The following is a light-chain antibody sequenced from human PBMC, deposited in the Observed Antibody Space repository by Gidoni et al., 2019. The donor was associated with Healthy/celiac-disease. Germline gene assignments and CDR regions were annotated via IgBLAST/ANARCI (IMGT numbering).Light chain of an antibody. CDR1: SLRSYY. J-gene: IGLJ2*01. CDR3: NSRDSSGNRV. CDR2: GKN. Sequence: SSELTQDTAVSVALGQTVRITCQGDSLRSYYASWYQQKPGQAPVLVIYGKNNRPSGIPDRFSGSSSGNTASLTITGAQAEDEADYYCNSRDSSGNRVFGGGTKLTVL. V-gene: IGLV3-19*01.